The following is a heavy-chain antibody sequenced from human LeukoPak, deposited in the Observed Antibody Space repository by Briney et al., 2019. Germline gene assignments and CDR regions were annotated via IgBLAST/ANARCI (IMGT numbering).Heavy chain of an antibody. D-gene: IGHD2-15*01. CDR2: IIPIFGTA. CDR1: GGTFSSYA. J-gene: IGHJ4*02. CDR3: ARGGYSGYDSWSCSGGSCYSADY. Sequence: GSSVKVSCKASGGTFSSYAISWVRQAPGQGLEWMGGIIPIFGTASYAQKFQGRVTITADESTSTAYMELSSLRSEDTAVYYCARGGYSGYDSWSCSGGSCYSADYWGQGTLVTVSS. V-gene: IGHV1-69*01.